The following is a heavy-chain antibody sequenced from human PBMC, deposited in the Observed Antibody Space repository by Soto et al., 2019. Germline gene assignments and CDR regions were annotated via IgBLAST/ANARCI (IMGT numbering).Heavy chain of an antibody. J-gene: IGHJ4*02. CDR1: GFTFSDYA. CDR3: AKDAVSRDGVWLAHV. V-gene: IGHV3-23*01. Sequence: EVQLLESGGHFVHPGGSLRLSCAASGFTFSDYAMIWIRQVPGKGLRWVSGLYGSGRGIHYAESVKGRFTISRDNSAYAVYLQMNNLRVEDSAIYYCAKDAVSRDGVWLAHVWGQGTVVTVSS. D-gene: IGHD5-12*01. CDR2: LYGSGRGI.